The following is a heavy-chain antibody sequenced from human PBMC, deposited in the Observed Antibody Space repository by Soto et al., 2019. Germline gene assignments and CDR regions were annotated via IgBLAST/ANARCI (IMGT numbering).Heavy chain of an antibody. Sequence: ASVKVSCKASGYTFTSYGISWVRQAPGQGLEWMGWISAYNGNTNYAQKLQGRVTMTTDTSTSTAYMELRSLRSEDTAVYYCAKAEVKRGYSGYDYVGFDYWGQGTLVTVSS. CDR1: GYTFTSYG. CDR2: ISAYNGNT. CDR3: AKAEVKRGYSGYDYVGFDY. V-gene: IGHV1-18*01. J-gene: IGHJ4*02. D-gene: IGHD5-12*01.